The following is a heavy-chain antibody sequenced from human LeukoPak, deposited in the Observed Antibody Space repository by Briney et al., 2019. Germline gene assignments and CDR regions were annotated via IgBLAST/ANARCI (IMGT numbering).Heavy chain of an antibody. J-gene: IGHJ4*02. Sequence: GGSLRLSCAASGFTFSNYAMSWIRQAPGKGLEWVSYISANSGYIKFADSVRGRFTISRDNAKNSLYLQMNSLRAEDTAVYYCARDVSRVVPAARYFDYWGQGTLVTVSS. CDR3: ARDVSRVVPAARYFDY. V-gene: IGHV3-11*06. CDR1: GFTFSNYA. CDR2: ISANSGYI. D-gene: IGHD2-2*01.